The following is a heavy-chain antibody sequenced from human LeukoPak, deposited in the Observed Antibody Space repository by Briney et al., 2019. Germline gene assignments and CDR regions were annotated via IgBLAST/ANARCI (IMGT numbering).Heavy chain of an antibody. D-gene: IGHD3-10*01. CDR2: ISSNGGST. CDR3: ARDLHYAFDI. Sequence: GGSLRLSCSASGFTFSRYAMHWVRQAPGKGLEYVSAISSNGGSTYYADSVKGRFTISRDNSKNTLYLQMSSLRAEDTAVYYCARDLHYAFDIWGQGTMVTASS. J-gene: IGHJ3*02. CDR1: GFTFSRYA. V-gene: IGHV3-64D*09.